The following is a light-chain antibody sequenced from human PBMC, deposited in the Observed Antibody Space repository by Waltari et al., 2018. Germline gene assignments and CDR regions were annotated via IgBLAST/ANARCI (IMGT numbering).Light chain of an antibody. CDR3: CSYAGSNTVL. CDR2: EVN. Sequence: QSALTQPASVSGSPEQSITISCTGTSRDVGSCNLVSWYQQHPGKAPKLMISEVNERPSGVSIRFSGSKSGNTASLTISGLQAEDEVDYYCCSYAGSNTVLFGGGTKLTVL. J-gene: IGLJ2*01. CDR1: SRDVGSCNL. V-gene: IGLV2-23*02.